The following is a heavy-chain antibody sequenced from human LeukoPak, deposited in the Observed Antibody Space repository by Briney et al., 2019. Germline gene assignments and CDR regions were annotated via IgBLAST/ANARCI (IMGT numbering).Heavy chain of an antibody. CDR1: GFTFSSYA. J-gene: IGHJ4*02. V-gene: IGHV4-34*08. CDR3: AGYSYGPRLDY. Sequence: GSLRLSCAASGFTFSSYAMSWIRQPPGKGLEWIGEINHSGSTNYNPSLKSRVTISVDTSKNQFSLKLSSVTAADTAVYYCAGYSYGPRLDYWGQGTLVTVSS. D-gene: IGHD5-18*01. CDR2: INHSGST.